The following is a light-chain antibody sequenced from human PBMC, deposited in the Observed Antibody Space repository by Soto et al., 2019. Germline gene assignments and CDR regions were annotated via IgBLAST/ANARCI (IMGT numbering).Light chain of an antibody. V-gene: IGKV3-20*01. CDR1: ETIRSNY. J-gene: IGKJ3*01. CDR2: GAS. Sequence: EIVLTQSPGTLSSSPGEGVTLSCRASETIRSNYLTWYQKKPGQAPRLLIFGASTRATGIPDKFSGSGSGTDFTLTISSLEPEDFAEYSCQQYGSSPPDTFGPGT. CDR3: QQYGSSPPDT.